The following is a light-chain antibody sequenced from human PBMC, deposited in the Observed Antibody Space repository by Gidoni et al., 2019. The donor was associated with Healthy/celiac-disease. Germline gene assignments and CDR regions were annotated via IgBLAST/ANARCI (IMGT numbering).Light chain of an antibody. V-gene: IGKV1-39*01. J-gene: IGKJ1*01. Sequence: DIQMTQSPSSLSASVGDRVTITCRASQSISSYLNWYQQKPGKAPKLLIYAASSLQSGVPSRFSGSGSGTDFTLTISSLQPEDFATYYCQKSYSTSVTFXXXTKVEIK. CDR2: AAS. CDR1: QSISSY. CDR3: QKSYSTSVT.